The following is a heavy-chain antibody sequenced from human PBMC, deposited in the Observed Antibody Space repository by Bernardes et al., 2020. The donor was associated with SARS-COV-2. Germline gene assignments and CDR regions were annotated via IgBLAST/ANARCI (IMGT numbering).Heavy chain of an antibody. J-gene: IGHJ4*02. CDR1: GFTFDDYG. CDR2: INWNGGST. V-gene: IGHV3-20*01. Sequence: GGSLRLSCAASGFTFDDYGMSWVRQAPGKGLEWVSGINWNGGSTGYADSVKGRFTISRDNAKNSLYLQMNRLRAEDTALYHCARSGGDPLLWFGEPSNGAYFDYWGQGTLVTVSS. D-gene: IGHD3-10*01. CDR3: ARSGGDPLLWFGEPSNGAYFDY.